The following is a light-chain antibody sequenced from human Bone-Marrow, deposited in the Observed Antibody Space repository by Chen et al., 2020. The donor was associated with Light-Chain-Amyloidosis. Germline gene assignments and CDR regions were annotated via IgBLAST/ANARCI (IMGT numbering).Light chain of an antibody. V-gene: IGLV2-11*01. J-gene: IGLJ2*01. CDR2: DVS. CDR1: SSDVGGSEY. CDR3: CSHAGTYVI. Sequence: QSAMPQPRSVSGSPGQSVTISCTGTSSDVGGSEYVSWYQQYPGKVPKLMIYDVSKRPSGVSDRFSASKSGNTASLTISGLQAEDEADYYCCSHAGTYVIFGGGTKLTVL.